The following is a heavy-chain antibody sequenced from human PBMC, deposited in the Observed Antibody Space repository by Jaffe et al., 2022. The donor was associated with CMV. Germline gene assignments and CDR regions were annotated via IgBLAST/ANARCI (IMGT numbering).Heavy chain of an antibody. D-gene: IGHD3-3*01. CDR1: GGTFSSHA. J-gene: IGHJ6*04. Sequence: QVQLVQSGAEVKKPGSSVKVSCKASGGTFSSHAISWVRQAPGQGLEWMGRIIPSLGTPNYAQGFQGRVTITADKSTNTVHMELSSLRIEDTAAYYCARHPSYHSVWRAPVPKTFYYNYLDVWGEGTTVTVSS. V-gene: IGHV1-69*09. CDR2: IIPSLGTP. CDR3: ARHPSYHSVWRAPVPKTFYYNYLDV.